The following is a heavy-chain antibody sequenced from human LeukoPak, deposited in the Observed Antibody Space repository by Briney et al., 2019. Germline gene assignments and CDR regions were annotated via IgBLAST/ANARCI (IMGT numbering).Heavy chain of an antibody. CDR3: ARDGPDSSGWFERYYYYYYGMDV. D-gene: IGHD6-19*01. CDR2: INPNSGGT. CDR1: GYTFTSYY. J-gene: IGHJ6*02. Sequence: GASVKVSCKASGYTFTSYYMHWVRQAPGQGLEWMGRINPNSGGTNYAQKFQGRVTMTRDTSISTAYMGLSRLRSDDTAVYYCARDGPDSSGWFERYYYYYYGMDVWGQGTTVTVSS. V-gene: IGHV1-2*06.